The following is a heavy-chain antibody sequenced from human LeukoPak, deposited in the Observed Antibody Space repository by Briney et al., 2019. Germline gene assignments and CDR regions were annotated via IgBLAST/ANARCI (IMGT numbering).Heavy chain of an antibody. Sequence: ASVKVSCKASGYTFTNYGMNWVRQAPGQGLEWMGWINTNTGNPTYAQGFTGRLVFSSDPSVSTAYLQISSLRAEDTALYYCARDKSQPPSAIDSWGQGTPVTVSS. CDR2: INTNTGNP. CDR3: ARDKSQPPSAIDS. V-gene: IGHV7-4-1*02. J-gene: IGHJ4*02. D-gene: IGHD2-2*01. CDR1: GYTFTNYG.